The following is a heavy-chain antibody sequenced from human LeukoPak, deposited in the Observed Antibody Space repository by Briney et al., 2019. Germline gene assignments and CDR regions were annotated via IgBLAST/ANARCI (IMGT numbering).Heavy chain of an antibody. CDR3: ARAYYDFWSGYFDY. CDR2: IKQDGSEK. J-gene: IGHJ4*02. Sequence: GGSLRLSCAASGFTFSNYWMGWVRQAPGKGLEWVANIKQDGSEKYYVDSVKGRFTISRDNAKNSLYLQMNSLRAEDTAVYYCARAYYDFWSGYFDYWGQGTLVTVSS. V-gene: IGHV3-7*01. CDR1: GFTFSNYW. D-gene: IGHD3-3*01.